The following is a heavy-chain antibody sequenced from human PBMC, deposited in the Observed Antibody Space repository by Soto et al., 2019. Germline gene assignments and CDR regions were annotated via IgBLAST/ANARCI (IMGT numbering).Heavy chain of an antibody. CDR2: ISTDNGNT. CDR1: GYTFTNYG. D-gene: IGHD1-26*01. CDR3: AIGQWELPLDYYYGMDV. Sequence: ASVKVSCKASGYTFTNYGVSWVRQAPGQGLEWMGWISTDNGNTYYAQKFQGRVTMTTDTSTSTAYMELRSLRSDDTAVYYCAIGQWELPLDYYYGMDVWGQGTTVTVSS. J-gene: IGHJ6*02. V-gene: IGHV1-18*04.